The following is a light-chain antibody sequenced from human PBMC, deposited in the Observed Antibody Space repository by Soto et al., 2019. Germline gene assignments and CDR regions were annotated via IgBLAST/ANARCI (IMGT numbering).Light chain of an antibody. CDR2: VAS. Sequence: MTQSPLSLPVTLGQPASITCRASQSIGRFLNWHQQKPGKAPNVLINVASTLRSGVPSRFSGSGSGTDFNLTINSLQPEDFATYFCQQSFTTPLTFGGGTKVDIK. J-gene: IGKJ4*01. V-gene: IGKV1-39*01. CDR3: QQSFTTPLT. CDR1: QSIGRF.